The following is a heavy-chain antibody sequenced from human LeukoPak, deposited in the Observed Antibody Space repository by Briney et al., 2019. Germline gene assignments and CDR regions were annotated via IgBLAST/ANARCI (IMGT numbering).Heavy chain of an antibody. D-gene: IGHD6-19*01. CDR1: GYTFTSYY. Sequence: ASVKVSCKASGYTFTSYYMHWVRQAPGQGLEWMGIINPSGGSTSYAQKFQGRVTMTEDTSTDTAYMELSSLRSEDTAVYYCATVAVAGRGFDYWGQGTLVTVSS. CDR2: INPSGGST. CDR3: ATVAVAGRGFDY. V-gene: IGHV1-46*01. J-gene: IGHJ4*02.